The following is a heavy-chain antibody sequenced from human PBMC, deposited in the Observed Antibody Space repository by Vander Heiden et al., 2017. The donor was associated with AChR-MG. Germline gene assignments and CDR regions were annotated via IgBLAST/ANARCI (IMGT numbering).Heavy chain of an antibody. CDR3: ARGRVGSGWSYWYFDL. V-gene: IGHV4-34*01. Sequence: QVQLQQWGAGLLKPSETLSLTCAVHGGSFSGYYWSWIRQPPGKGLEWIGEINHSGSTNYNPSLKSRVTISVDTSKNQFSLKLSSVTAADTAVYYCARGRVGSGWSYWYFDLWGRGTLVTVSS. J-gene: IGHJ2*01. D-gene: IGHD6-19*01. CDR1: GGSFSGYY. CDR2: INHSGST.